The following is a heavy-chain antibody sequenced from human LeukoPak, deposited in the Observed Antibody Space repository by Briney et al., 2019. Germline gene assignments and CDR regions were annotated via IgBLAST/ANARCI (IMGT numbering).Heavy chain of an antibody. CDR3: ARVGGAPSRYYYYYYGMDV. V-gene: IGHV4-39*07. CDR1: GGSFRSSSYY. Sequence: SETLSLTCTVSGGSFRSSSYYWGWIRQTPGKGLEWIGCIYYSGSTYYNPSLKSRVTISVDKSKNQFSLKLSSVTAADTAVYYCARVGGAPSRYYYYYYGMDVWGQGTTVTVSS. D-gene: IGHD1-26*01. CDR2: IYYSGST. J-gene: IGHJ6*02.